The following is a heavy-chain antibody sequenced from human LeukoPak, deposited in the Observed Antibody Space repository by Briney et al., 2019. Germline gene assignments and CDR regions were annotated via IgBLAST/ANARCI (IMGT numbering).Heavy chain of an antibody. Sequence: PGGSLRLSCAASGFTFSNYGMNWVRQAPGKGLEWVSIITSGVGITYYADSVKGRFTISRDNSKNTLYLQMSSLRAEDTAVYYCAKGDYYDLDYWGQGTLVTVCS. D-gene: IGHD3-22*01. CDR1: GFTFSNYG. V-gene: IGHV3-23*01. CDR2: ITSGVGIT. J-gene: IGHJ4*02. CDR3: AKGDYYDLDY.